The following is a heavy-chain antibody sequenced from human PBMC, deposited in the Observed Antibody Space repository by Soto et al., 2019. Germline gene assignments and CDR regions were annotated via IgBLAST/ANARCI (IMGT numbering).Heavy chain of an antibody. CDR3: AKGRENTPSAKFCFDN. J-gene: IGHJ4*02. CDR2: LSVTGGGP. CDR1: GFSFSSYD. V-gene: IGHV3-23*01. D-gene: IGHD2-15*01. Sequence: PGGSLRLSCAASGFSFSSYDMTWVRQAPGRGLEWVSSLSVTGGGPYYADSVRGRFTMSRDNSKNTLALEMSGLRADDSAVYYCAKGRENTPSAKFCFDNWGQGTLVTVSS.